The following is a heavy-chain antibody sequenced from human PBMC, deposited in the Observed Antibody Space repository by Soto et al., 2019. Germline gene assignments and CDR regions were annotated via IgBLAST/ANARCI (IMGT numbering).Heavy chain of an antibody. Sequence: QVQLVQSGAEVKKPGSSVKVSCKASGGTFSTYTITWVRQAPGQGLEWMGRIIPIIGIINYAQKLQGRVTITADKFTGTAYMELTRLRSDDTAVDYCAGDPDSHYNDSHASSYPWGQGTLVTVSS. CDR3: AGDPDSHYNDSHASSYP. V-gene: IGHV1-69*08. J-gene: IGHJ5*02. CDR1: GGTFSTYT. CDR2: IIPIIGII. D-gene: IGHD3-22*01.